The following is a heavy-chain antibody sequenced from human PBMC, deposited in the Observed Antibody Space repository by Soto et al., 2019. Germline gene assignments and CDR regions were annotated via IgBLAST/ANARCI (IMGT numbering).Heavy chain of an antibody. J-gene: IGHJ6*03. CDR2: IKSKTDGGTT. Sequence: EVQLVESGGGLVKPGGSLRLSCAASGFTFSNAWMSWVRQAPGKGLEWVGRIKSKTDGGTTDYAAPVKGRFTISRDDSKNTLYLQMNSLKTEDTAVYYCTTDRSVAAAGTHLPYYYYMDVWGKGTTVTVSS. D-gene: IGHD6-13*01. CDR1: GFTFSNAW. CDR3: TTDRSVAAAGTHLPYYYYMDV. V-gene: IGHV3-15*01.